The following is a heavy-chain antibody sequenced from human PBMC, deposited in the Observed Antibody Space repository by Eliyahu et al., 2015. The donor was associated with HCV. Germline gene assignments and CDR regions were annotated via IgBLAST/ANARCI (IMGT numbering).Heavy chain of an antibody. V-gene: IGHV1-46*01. CDR1: GYTFTSYY. Sequence: QVQLVQSGAEVKKPGASVXVSCXASGYTFTSYYMHWVRQAPGQGLEWXGIINPSGGSTSYXQKXQGRVTMTRDTSTSTVYMELSSLRSEDTAVYYCARVSRYYGSGSPFDYWGQGTLVTVSS. D-gene: IGHD3-10*01. J-gene: IGHJ4*02. CDR3: ARVSRYYGSGSPFDY. CDR2: INPSGGST.